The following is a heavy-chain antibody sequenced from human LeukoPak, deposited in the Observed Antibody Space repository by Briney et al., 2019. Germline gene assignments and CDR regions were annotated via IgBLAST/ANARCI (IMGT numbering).Heavy chain of an antibody. V-gene: IGHV1-69*13. Sequence: SVKVSCKASGGTFSSYAISWVRQAPGQGLEWMGGIIPIFGTANYAQKFQGRVTITADESTSTAYMELSSLRSEDTAVYYCARDDTCSGGSCYYYYGMDVWGQGTTVTVSS. CDR3: ARDDTCSGGSCYYYYGMDV. CDR1: GGTFSSYA. D-gene: IGHD2-15*01. CDR2: IIPIFGTA. J-gene: IGHJ6*02.